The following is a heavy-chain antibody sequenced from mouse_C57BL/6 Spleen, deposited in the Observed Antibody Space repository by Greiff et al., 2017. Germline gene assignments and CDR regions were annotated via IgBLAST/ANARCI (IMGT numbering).Heavy chain of an antibody. CDR1: GYAFSRYW. V-gene: IGHV1-80*01. D-gene: IGHD1-1*01. Sequence: QVKLQQSGAELVKPGASVKISCKASGYAFSRYWMNWVKQRTGKGLEWIGQLYTGDGDTNYNGKFKGKATLAADESSSSAYMRLSSLTSEDSAVYFCARTITTVLGPFAYWGQGTLVTVSA. J-gene: IGHJ3*01. CDR2: LYTGDGDT. CDR3: ARTITTVLGPFAY.